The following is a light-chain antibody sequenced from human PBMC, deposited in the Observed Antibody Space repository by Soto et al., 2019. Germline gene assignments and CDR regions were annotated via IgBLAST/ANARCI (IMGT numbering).Light chain of an antibody. Sequence: QSALTQPRSVSGSPGQSVTISCTGTSSDVGGYNYVSWYQQRPGEAPQLMIYDVIKRPSGVPDRFSGSKSGNTASLTISGLQPEDEGEYFCCAYAGTDTFVVFGGGTKVTVL. V-gene: IGLV2-11*01. J-gene: IGLJ2*01. CDR2: DVI. CDR1: SSDVGGYNY. CDR3: CAYAGTDTFVV.